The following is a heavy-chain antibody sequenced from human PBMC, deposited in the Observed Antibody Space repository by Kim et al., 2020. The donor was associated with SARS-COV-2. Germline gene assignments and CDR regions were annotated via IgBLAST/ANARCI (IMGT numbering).Heavy chain of an antibody. CDR3: AKGYSGWFFYDF. V-gene: IGHV3-23*01. D-gene: IGHD6-19*01. J-gene: IGHJ4*02. Sequence: TYYADSVKGRFTISRDDSANMLFLQMNSLRVEDTAIYYCAKGYSGWFFYDFWGQGTLVTVSS. CDR2: T.